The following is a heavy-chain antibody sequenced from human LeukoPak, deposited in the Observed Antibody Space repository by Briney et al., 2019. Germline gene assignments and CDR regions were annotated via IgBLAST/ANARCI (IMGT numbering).Heavy chain of an antibody. CDR1: GYTFTNYA. D-gene: IGHD6-25*01. CDR3: ARVGMTAATADF. CDR2: INPRGGST. J-gene: IGHJ4*02. V-gene: IGHV1-46*01. Sequence: GASVKVSCKASGYTFTNYAMNWLRQAPGQGPGWMGIINPRGGSTDYAQKFQGRVTMTSDTSTSTVYMELHSLRSDDTAVYFCARVGMTAATADFWGQGTLVTVSS.